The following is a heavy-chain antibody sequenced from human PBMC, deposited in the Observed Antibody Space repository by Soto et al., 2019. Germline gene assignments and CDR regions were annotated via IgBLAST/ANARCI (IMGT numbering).Heavy chain of an antibody. Sequence: GESLKISCEGSGYSFPTYWVGWVRQVPGKGLDLLGRIIPFDFSVTYNPSFEGLVTLSVDKSVNTAYLQWSSLKASDTAMYYCATGNNWSYDYWGQGTLVTVSS. CDR3: ATGNNWSYDY. J-gene: IGHJ4*02. D-gene: IGHD1-7*01. V-gene: IGHV5-10-1*01. CDR2: IIPFDFSV. CDR1: GYSFPTYW.